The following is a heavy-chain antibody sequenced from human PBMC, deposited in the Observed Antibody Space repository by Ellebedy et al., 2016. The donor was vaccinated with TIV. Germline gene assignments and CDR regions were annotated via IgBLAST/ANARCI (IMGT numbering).Heavy chain of an antibody. CDR1: GFIFSSYG. J-gene: IGHJ4*01. D-gene: IGHD3-22*01. CDR3: ARGDSSGYRSLFGQ. CDR2: ISSSSSYI. Sequence: GESLKISXAASGFIFSSYGMNWVRQAPGKGLEWVSSISSSSSYIYYTDSVKGRFTISRDNAKNSLNLQMNSLRAEDTAVYFCARGDSSGYRSLFGQWGHGTLVTVSP. V-gene: IGHV3-21*01.